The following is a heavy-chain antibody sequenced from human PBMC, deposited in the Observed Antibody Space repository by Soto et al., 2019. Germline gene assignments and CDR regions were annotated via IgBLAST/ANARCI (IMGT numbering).Heavy chain of an antibody. CDR1: GDSVSSNSAA. D-gene: IGHD3-10*01. J-gene: IGHJ5*02. CDR2: TYYRSKWYN. V-gene: IGHV6-1*01. Sequence: SQTLSLTCAISGDSVSSNSAAWNWIRQSPSRGLEWLGRTYYRSKWYNDYAVSVKSRITINPDTSKNQFSLQLNSVTPEDTAVYYCARDYYGSGKKGVYNWFDPWGQGTLDTVSS. CDR3: ARDYYGSGKKGVYNWFDP.